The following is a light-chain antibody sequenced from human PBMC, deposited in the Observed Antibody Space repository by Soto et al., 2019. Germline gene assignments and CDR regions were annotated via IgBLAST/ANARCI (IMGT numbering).Light chain of an antibody. V-gene: IGKV3-15*01. Sequence: EIVMTQSPATLSVSPGERATLSCRASQSVSSNLAWYQQKPGQAPRLLIYGASTRATGIPARFSGSRSGTEFTLTISSLQSEDFAVYYVQQYNNWPPYTFGQGTQLEIK. CDR3: QQYNNWPPYT. J-gene: IGKJ2*01. CDR1: QSVSSN. CDR2: GAS.